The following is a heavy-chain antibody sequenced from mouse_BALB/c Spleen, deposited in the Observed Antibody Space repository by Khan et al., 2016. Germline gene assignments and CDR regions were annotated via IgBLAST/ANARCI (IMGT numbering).Heavy chain of an antibody. V-gene: IGHV9-2-1*01. CDR2: INTETGET. CDR1: GYTFTDYS. Sequence: QIQLVQSGPELKKPGETVKISCKASGYTFTDYSMHWVKQAPGKGLKWMGWINTETGETTYADDFKGRFAFSLETSASTAYLKINNLKNEETATYFCARRDYFDYWCQGTTLTVSS. CDR3: ARRDYFDY. J-gene: IGHJ2*01.